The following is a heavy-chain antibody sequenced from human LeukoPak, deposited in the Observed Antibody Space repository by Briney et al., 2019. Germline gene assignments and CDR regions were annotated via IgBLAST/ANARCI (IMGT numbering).Heavy chain of an antibody. J-gene: IGHJ4*02. Sequence: SETLSLTCTVSGGSISSYYWSWIRQPAGKGLEWIGRIYTSGSTNYNPSLKSRVTMSVDTSKNQFSLKLSSVTAADTAVYYCARDRGSSGWYYFDYWGQGNLITVSS. CDR1: GGSISSYY. CDR2: IYTSGST. V-gene: IGHV4-4*07. D-gene: IGHD6-19*01. CDR3: ARDRGSSGWYYFDY.